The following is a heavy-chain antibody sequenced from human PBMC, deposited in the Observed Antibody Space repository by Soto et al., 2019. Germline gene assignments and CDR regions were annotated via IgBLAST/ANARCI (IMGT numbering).Heavy chain of an antibody. J-gene: IGHJ6*02. Sequence: QVQLVQSGAEVKKPGSSVKVSCKASGGTFSSYAISWVRQAPGQGLEWMGGIIPIFGTANYAQKFQGRVTITADESTSTAYMELSSLRSEDTAVYYCARDSSDITIFGVVKGSYYYGMDVWGQGTTVTVSS. D-gene: IGHD3-3*01. CDR2: IIPIFGTA. CDR1: GGTFSSYA. CDR3: ARDSSDITIFGVVKGSYYYGMDV. V-gene: IGHV1-69*12.